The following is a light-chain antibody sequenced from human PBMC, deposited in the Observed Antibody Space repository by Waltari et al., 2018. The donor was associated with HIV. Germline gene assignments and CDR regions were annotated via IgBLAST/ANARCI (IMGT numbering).Light chain of an antibody. CDR3: QQYYSTPRT. V-gene: IGKV1-NL1*01. CDR1: QGISNS. J-gene: IGKJ1*01. CDR2: ETS. Sequence: DIQMTQSPSSLSASVGDRVTVTCRASQGISNSLAWYQQKPGKAPERLLYETSRLQSGVPSRFSGSGSGTDYTLTISCLQPDDFASYYCQQYYSTPRTFGQGTKVEIK.